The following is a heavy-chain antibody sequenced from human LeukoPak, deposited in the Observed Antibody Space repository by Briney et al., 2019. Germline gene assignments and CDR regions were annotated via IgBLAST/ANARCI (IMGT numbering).Heavy chain of an antibody. CDR2: IYYSGST. D-gene: IGHD5/OR15-5a*01. CDR1: GGSISSYY. Sequence: PSETLSLTCTVSGGSISSYYWSCIRQPPGKGLEWIGYIYYSGSTNYNPSLKSRVTISVDTSKNQFSLKLTSVTAADTAVYYCARDKGLPQAFDIWGQGTMVTVSS. J-gene: IGHJ3*02. V-gene: IGHV4-59*01. CDR3: ARDKGLPQAFDI.